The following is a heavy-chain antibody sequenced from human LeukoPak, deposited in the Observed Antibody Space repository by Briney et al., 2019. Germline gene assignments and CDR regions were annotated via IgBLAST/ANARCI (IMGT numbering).Heavy chain of an antibody. Sequence: PGGSLRLSCAASGFTFSSYAMSWVRQAPGKGLEWVSAISGSGGSTYYADSVKGRFTISRDNSKNTLYLQMNSLRAEDTAVYYCARGTEKQWLDQNYFDYWGQGTLVTVSS. V-gene: IGHV3-23*01. CDR2: ISGSGGST. CDR1: GFTFSSYA. J-gene: IGHJ4*02. CDR3: ARGTEKQWLDQNYFDY. D-gene: IGHD6-19*01.